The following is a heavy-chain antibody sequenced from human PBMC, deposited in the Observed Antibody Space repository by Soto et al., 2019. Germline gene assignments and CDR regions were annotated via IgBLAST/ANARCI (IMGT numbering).Heavy chain of an antibody. J-gene: IGHJ4*02. D-gene: IGHD5-12*01. CDR2: INHSGST. CDR3: ARRGNMRRLRLGHDY. Sequence: QVQLQQWGAGLLKPSVTLSLTCAVYGGSFSGYYWSWIRQPPGKGLEWIGEINHSGSTNYNPSLKSRVTISVDTSKNQFSLKLSSVTAADTAVYYCARRGNMRRLRLGHDYWGQGTLVTVSS. V-gene: IGHV4-34*01. CDR1: GGSFSGYY.